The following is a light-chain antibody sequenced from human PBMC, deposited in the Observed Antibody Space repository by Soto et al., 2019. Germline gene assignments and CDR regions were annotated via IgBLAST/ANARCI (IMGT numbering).Light chain of an antibody. CDR2: KAS. J-gene: IGKJ5*01. V-gene: IGKV1-5*03. Sequence: DIQMKQSPSTLSGSVGDRVTITCRASQTISSWLAWYQQKPGKAPKLLIYKASTLKSGVPSRFSGGGSGTEFTLTISSLQPDDFATYYCQQYNTYSTFGQGTRLE. CDR3: QQYNTYST. CDR1: QTISSW.